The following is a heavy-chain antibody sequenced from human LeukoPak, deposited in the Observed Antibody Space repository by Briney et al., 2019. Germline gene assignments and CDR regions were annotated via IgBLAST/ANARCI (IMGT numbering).Heavy chain of an antibody. Sequence: SETLSLTCTASGGPISSGSYYWGWIRQPAGKGLEWIGHIYSSGSTNYNPSLKSRVTISVDTSKNQFSLKLSSVTAADTAVYYCYTEKVLMDREALLDAFDIWGQGTMVTVSS. CDR2: IYSSGST. D-gene: IGHD3-10*01. J-gene: IGHJ3*02. CDR3: YTEKVLMDREALLDAFDI. V-gene: IGHV4-61*09. CDR1: GGPISSGSYY.